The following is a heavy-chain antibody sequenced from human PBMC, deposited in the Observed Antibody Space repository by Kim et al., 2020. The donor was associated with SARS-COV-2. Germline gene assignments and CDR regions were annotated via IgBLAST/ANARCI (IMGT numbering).Heavy chain of an antibody. CDR3: ARDGGDYDYVWGSYRYGGFDY. CDR2: IIPIFGTA. D-gene: IGHD3-16*02. J-gene: IGHJ4*02. Sequence: SVKVSCKASGGTFSSYAISWVRQAPGQGLEWMGGIIPIFGTANYAQKFQGRVTITADESTSTAYMELSSLRSEDTAVYYCARDGGDYDYVWGSYRYGGFDYWGQGTLVTVSS. CDR1: GGTFSSYA. V-gene: IGHV1-69*13.